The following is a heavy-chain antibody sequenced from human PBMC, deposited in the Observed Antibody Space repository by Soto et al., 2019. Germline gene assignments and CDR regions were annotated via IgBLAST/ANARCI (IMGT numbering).Heavy chain of an antibody. Sequence: GGSLRLSCASSGFTFSSYWMHWVRQAPGKGLVWVSRINSDGSSTSYADSVKGRFTISRDNAKNTLYLQMNSLRAEDTAVYYCAREGIAVADTRFDYWGQGTLVTVS. J-gene: IGHJ4*02. V-gene: IGHV3-74*01. CDR3: AREGIAVADTRFDY. D-gene: IGHD6-19*01. CDR1: GFTFSSYW. CDR2: INSDGSST.